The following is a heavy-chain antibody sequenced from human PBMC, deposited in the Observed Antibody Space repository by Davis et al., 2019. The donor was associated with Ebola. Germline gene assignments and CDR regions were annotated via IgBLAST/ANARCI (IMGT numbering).Heavy chain of an antibody. Sequence: ASVKVSCKASGYTFTDYYMHWVRQAPGQGLEWMGRINPNSGGTNYAQKFQDRATMTRDRSTSTAYMELRSLRSDDTAVYYCAREKLGTVDYWGQGTLVTVSS. CDR1: GYTFTDYY. V-gene: IGHV1-2*06. D-gene: IGHD7-27*01. CDR2: INPNSGGT. CDR3: AREKLGTVDY. J-gene: IGHJ4*02.